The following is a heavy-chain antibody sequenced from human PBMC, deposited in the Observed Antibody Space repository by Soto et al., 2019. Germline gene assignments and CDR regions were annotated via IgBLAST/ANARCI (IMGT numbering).Heavy chain of an antibody. Sequence: SLRLSCAASEFTFSTYSMNWVRQAPGKGLEWISYISSTGSNIYYADSVKGRFTISRDNARNSLYLQMNSLRDEDTAVYYCARDSCRNTSCAANYWGQGTLAPVSS. D-gene: IGHD2-2*01. V-gene: IGHV3-48*02. CDR2: ISSTGSNI. CDR3: ARDSCRNTSCAANY. CDR1: EFTFSTYS. J-gene: IGHJ4*02.